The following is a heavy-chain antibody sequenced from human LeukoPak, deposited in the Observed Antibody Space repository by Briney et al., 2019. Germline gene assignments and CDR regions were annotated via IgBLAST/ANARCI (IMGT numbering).Heavy chain of an antibody. V-gene: IGHV3-23*01. CDR1: GFTFSSYA. J-gene: IGHJ4*02. Sequence: GGSLRLSCAASGFTFSSYAMSWVRQAPGKGLEWVSAISGSGGSTYYADSVKGRFTISRDNSKNTLYLQMNSLRAEDTAVYYCARFGYDFWSGYQSYDYWGQGTLVTVSS. CDR2: ISGSGGST. CDR3: ARFGYDFWSGYQSYDY. D-gene: IGHD3-3*01.